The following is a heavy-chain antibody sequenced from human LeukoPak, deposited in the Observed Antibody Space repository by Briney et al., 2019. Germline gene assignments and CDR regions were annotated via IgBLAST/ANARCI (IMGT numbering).Heavy chain of an antibody. Sequence: PSETLSLTCTVSGGSVSSYYWSWIRQPPGKGLEWIGYTYYSGSTNYNPSLKSRVTISVDTSKNQFSLKLSSVTAADTAVYYCARDKGDLLYYYDSSGYYYWGQGTLVTVSS. CDR2: TYYSGST. J-gene: IGHJ4*02. CDR3: ARDKGDLLYYYDSSGYYY. CDR1: GGSVSSYY. D-gene: IGHD3-22*01. V-gene: IGHV4-59*02.